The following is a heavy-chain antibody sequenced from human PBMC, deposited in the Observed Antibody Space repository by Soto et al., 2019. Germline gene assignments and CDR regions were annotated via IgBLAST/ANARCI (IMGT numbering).Heavy chain of an antibody. Sequence: GQGLEWMGWMNPNSGNTGYAQKFQGRVTMTRNTSISTDYMELSSLRSEDTAVYYCARTIVFFFFHAEDGIRDFCTVSAFLLNRSSDL. V-gene: IGHV1-8*01. D-gene: IGHD3-9*01. J-gene: IGHJ2*01. CDR2: MNPNSGNT. CDR3: ARTIVFFFFHAEDGIRDFCTVSAFLLNRSSDL.